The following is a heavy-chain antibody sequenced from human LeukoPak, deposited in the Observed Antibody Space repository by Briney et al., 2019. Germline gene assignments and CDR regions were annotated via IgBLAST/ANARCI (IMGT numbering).Heavy chain of an antibody. V-gene: IGHV1-69*04. CDR1: GGTFSSYA. CDR2: IIPILGIA. D-gene: IGHD2-2*01. CDR3: ARGRYCSSTSCDLFY. Sequence: GASVKVSCKASGGTFSSYAISWVRQAPGQGLGWMGRIIPILGIANYAQKFQGRVTITADKSTSTAYMELSSLRSEDTAVYYCARGRYCSSTSCDLFYWGQGTLVTVSS. J-gene: IGHJ4*02.